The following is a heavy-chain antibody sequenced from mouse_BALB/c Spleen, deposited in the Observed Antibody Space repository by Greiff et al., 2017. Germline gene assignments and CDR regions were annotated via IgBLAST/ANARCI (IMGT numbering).Heavy chain of an antibody. D-gene: IGHD1-1*01. CDR2: IDPANGNT. CDR3: ARSAVYYGSSPDY. Sequence: VQLQQSGAELVKPGASVKLSCTASGFNIKDTYMHWVKQRPEQGLEWIGRIDPANGNTKYDPKFQGKATITADTSSNTAYLQLSSLTSEDTAVYYCARSAVYYGSSPDYWGQGTTLTVSS. V-gene: IGHV14-3*02. CDR1: GFNIKDTY. J-gene: IGHJ2*01.